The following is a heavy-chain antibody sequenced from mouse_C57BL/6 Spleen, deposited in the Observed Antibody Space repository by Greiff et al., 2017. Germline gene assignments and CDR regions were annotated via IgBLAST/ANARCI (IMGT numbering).Heavy chain of an antibody. CDR1: GFTFTDYY. Sequence: EVQVVESGGGLVQPGGSLSLSCAASGFTFTDYYMSWVRQPPGKALEWLGFIRNKANGYTTEYSASVKGRFTISSDNSQSILYLQMNALRAEDSSTYYCARSYDYDGDYFDYWGQGTTLTVSS. J-gene: IGHJ2*01. CDR3: ARSYDYDGDYFDY. V-gene: IGHV7-3*01. D-gene: IGHD2-4*01. CDR2: IRNKANGYTT.